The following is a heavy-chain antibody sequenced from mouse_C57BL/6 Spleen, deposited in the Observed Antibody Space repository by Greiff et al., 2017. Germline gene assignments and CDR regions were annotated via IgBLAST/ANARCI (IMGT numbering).Heavy chain of an antibody. V-gene: IGHV7-3*01. CDR1: GFTFTDYY. CDR3: ARSLYYAMDY. Sequence: EVKVEESGGGLVQSGGSLSLSCAASGFTFTDYYMSWVRQPPGKALEWLGFIRNKANGYTTEYSASVKGRFTISRDNSQSILYLQMNALRAEDSATYYCARSLYYAMDYWGQGTSVTVSS. CDR2: IRNKANGYTT. J-gene: IGHJ4*01.